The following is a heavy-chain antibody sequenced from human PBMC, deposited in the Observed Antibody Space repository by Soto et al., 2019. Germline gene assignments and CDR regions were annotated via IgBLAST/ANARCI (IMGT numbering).Heavy chain of an antibody. J-gene: IGHJ6*02. CDR2: ISSNGGST. Sequence: GGSLRLSCSASGFTFSGYAMRWVRQAPGKGLEYVSAISSNGGSTYYADSVKGRFTISRDNSKNTLYLQMNSLRAEDTAVYYCARDHPLSCSSTSCPIYYYCYGMDVWGQGTTV. D-gene: IGHD2-2*01. V-gene: IGHV3-64*04. CDR3: ARDHPLSCSSTSCPIYYYCYGMDV. CDR1: GFTFSGYA.